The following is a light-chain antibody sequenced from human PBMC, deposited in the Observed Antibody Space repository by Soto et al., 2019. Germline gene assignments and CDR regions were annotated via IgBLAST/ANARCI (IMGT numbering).Light chain of an antibody. V-gene: IGKV4-1*01. J-gene: IGKJ1*01. CDR2: WAS. CDR1: QSALTSSNNENY. Sequence: DIVMTQSPDSLAVSLGERATINCKSSQSALTSSNNENYLAWYQQKPGQPPKLLIYWASTRESGVPDRFSGSGSGTDFTLTISSLQAEDVAVYYCQQYYNAPWTFGQGTKVDIK. CDR3: QQYYNAPWT.